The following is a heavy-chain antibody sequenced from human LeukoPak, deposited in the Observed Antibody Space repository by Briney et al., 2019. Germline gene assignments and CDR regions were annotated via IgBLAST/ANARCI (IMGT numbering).Heavy chain of an antibody. V-gene: IGHV4-61*01. Sequence: PSETLSLTCTVSGGSVSSGSYYWSWIRQPPGKGLEWIGYIYYSGSTNYNPSLKSRVTISVDTSKNQFSLKLSSVTAADTAVYYCARVRCSSSSCYPDYWGQGTLVNVSS. CDR3: ARVRCSSSSCYPDY. CDR1: GGSVSSGSYY. J-gene: IGHJ4*02. D-gene: IGHD2-2*01. CDR2: IYYSGST.